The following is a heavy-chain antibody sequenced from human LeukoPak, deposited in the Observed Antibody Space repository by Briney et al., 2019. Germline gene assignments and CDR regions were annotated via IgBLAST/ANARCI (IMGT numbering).Heavy chain of an antibody. D-gene: IGHD3-10*01. CDR1: GVSFSGYY. CDR3: ARVMVRGVPFWFDP. J-gene: IGHJ5*02. Sequence: SETLSLTCAVYGVSFSGYYWSWIRQPPGKGLKWFGEINHSGSTNYNPSLKSRVTISVDTSKNQFSLKLSSVTAADTAVYYCARVMVRGVPFWFDPWGQGTLVTVSS. V-gene: IGHV4-34*01. CDR2: INHSGST.